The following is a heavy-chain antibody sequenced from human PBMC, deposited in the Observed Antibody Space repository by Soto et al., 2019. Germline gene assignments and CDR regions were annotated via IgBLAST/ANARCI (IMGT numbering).Heavy chain of an antibody. J-gene: IGHJ3*02. CDR3: ARDGYYDSSGYPDAFDI. CDR2: ISAYNGNT. V-gene: IGHV1-18*04. Sequence: QVQLVQSGAEVKKPGASVKVSCKASGYTFTSYGISWVRQAPGQGLEWMGWISAYNGNTNHAQKLQGRVTMTTDTSTSTAYMELRSLRSDDTAVYYCARDGYYDSSGYPDAFDIWGQGTMVTVSS. CDR1: GYTFTSYG. D-gene: IGHD3-22*01.